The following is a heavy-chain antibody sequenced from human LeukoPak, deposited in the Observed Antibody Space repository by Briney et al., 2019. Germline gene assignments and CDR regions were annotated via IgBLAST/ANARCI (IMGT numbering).Heavy chain of an antibody. J-gene: IGHJ6*02. D-gene: IGHD1-26*01. CDR1: GFTFSSYA. V-gene: IGHV3-30-3*01. CDR3: ARDLSWELLQVNYGMDV. CDR2: ISYDGSNK. Sequence: PGGSLRLSCAASGFTFSSYAMHWVRQAPGKGLEWVAVISYDGSNKYYADSVKGRFTISRDNSKNTLYLQMNSLRAEDTAVYYCARDLSWELLQVNYGMDVWGQGTTVTVSS.